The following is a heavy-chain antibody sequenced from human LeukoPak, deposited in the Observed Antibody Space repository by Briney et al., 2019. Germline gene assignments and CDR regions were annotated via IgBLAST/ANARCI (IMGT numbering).Heavy chain of an antibody. CDR1: GFSVISNY. J-gene: IGHJ4*02. CDR2: IYSGAST. CDR3: ARVYRDYYFDS. Sequence: GGSLRLSCATSGFSVISNYMSWVRQAPGKGLEWVSLIYSGASTYYADSVKGRFTISRDNSKNTLYLQMNSLRDEDTAVYYCARVYRDYYFDSWGQGTLVTVSS. V-gene: IGHV3-53*01. D-gene: IGHD4-17*01.